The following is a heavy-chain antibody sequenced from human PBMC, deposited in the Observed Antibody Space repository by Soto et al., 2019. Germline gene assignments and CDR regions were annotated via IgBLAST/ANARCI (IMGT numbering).Heavy chain of an antibody. D-gene: IGHD2-15*01. J-gene: IGHJ3*02. CDR1: GYNFTNYL. CDR3: ARRGYCSFGSCPSVFDI. V-gene: IGHV5-51*01. CDR2: KCTGDFDP. Sequence: PGESLKISCKGYGYNFTNYLIGWVRQMPGKGLEWKGIKCTGDFDPEYSATFQAQITLSGDKTIGTAYTQSSSLRASDMAMYYCARRGYCSFGSCPSVFDIWGQGTKVTVSS.